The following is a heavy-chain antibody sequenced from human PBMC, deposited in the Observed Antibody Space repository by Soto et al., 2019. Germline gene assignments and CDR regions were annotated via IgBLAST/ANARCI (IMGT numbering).Heavy chain of an antibody. CDR1: GFMFSRYA. CDR2: ISKDGSVK. Sequence: QVQLVESGGRVVHPGGSLRLSCAASGFMFSRYAIHWVRQAPGKGLEWVAVISKDGSVKYYADSVRGRFSISRDKSKNTVYLEMNAMRDDDTAVFFCARSRSGAVPDSFGYWGQGTPVTVSS. V-gene: IGHV3-30-3*01. J-gene: IGHJ1*01. CDR3: ARSRSGAVPDSFGY. D-gene: IGHD3-3*01.